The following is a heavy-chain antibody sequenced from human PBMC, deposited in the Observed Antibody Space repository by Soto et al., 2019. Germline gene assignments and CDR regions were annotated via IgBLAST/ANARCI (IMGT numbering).Heavy chain of an antibody. J-gene: IGHJ6*02. CDR3: ARGPFYVDV. D-gene: IGHD3-16*01. Sequence: PXGSLRLSCSAAGVTFSSHWMHWVRQAPGKGLVWVSRIDGAGTTTYYADSVQGRFTVSRDNAKNTLFLQMNSLRAEDTALYYCARGPFYVDVWGQGNTVTVSS. V-gene: IGHV3-74*01. CDR2: IDGAGTTT. CDR1: GVTFSSHW.